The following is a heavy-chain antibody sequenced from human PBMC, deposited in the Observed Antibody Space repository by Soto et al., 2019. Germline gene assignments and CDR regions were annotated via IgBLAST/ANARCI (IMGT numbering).Heavy chain of an antibody. V-gene: IGHV1-69*05. D-gene: IGHD6-13*01. CDR3: AREVAADGSCREDVFDI. J-gene: IGHJ3*02. CDR2: ISPIFSTT. CDR1: GGTFSNHA. Sequence: QVHLVQSGAEVKKPGSSVKVSCKAPGGTFSNHAINWVRQAPGQGLEWMGRISPIFSTTNYAQESQGRVTKTTEETTLTAYLELRSIKHDDTAVYDWAREVAADGSCREDVFDIWGQGTLVTVSS.